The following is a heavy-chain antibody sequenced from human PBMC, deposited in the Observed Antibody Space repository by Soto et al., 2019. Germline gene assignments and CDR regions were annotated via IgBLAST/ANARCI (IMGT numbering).Heavy chain of an antibody. V-gene: IGHV6-1*01. Sequence: HPLSLSRAISGDSVSSKSDEWDRIRQSPSIGPEWLGRTYHRPKCYNDYQVSMKSRITIEPDSSKYRFSLELNSVTPEDTAVYYYARDWPSSHFDCWRKGTLVTVSS. CDR2: TYHRPKCYN. J-gene: IGHJ4*02. CDR3: ARDWPSSHFDC. D-gene: IGHD6-6*01. CDR1: GDSVSSKSDE.